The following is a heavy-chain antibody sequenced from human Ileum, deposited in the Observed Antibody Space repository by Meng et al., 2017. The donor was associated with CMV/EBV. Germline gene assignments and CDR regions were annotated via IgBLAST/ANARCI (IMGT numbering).Heavy chain of an antibody. CDR1: GFTISDYW. J-gene: IGHJ6*02. CDR2: ISGSGSTI. V-gene: IGHV3-11*04. D-gene: IGHD1-20*01. CDR3: AGDLGNWNDVTQDYYFGMDV. Sequence: GESLKISCEVSGFTISDYWMAWVRQAPGKGLEWVSSISGSGSTIYYADSVKGRFTISRDNARNSLFLQMNSLRAEDTAVYYCAGDLGNWNDVTQDYYFGMDVWGRGTTVTVSS.